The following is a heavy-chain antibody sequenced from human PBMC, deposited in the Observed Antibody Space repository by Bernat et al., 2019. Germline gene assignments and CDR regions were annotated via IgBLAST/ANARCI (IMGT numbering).Heavy chain of an antibody. CDR1: GFPFSNAW. J-gene: IGHJ3*02. D-gene: IGHD3-16*02. CDR2: VKQKSDGGTT. CDR3: TTKFWGGYPDASDI. V-gene: IGHV3-15*01. Sequence: EVQLVESGGGLVKPGGSLRLSCAASGFPFSNAWMTWVRQAPGKGLEWVGLVKQKSDGGTTDYAAPVKGRFTISRDDSKNTLFLQMNSMTTEDTAVYYYTTKFWGGYPDASDIWGQGTMVTVSS.